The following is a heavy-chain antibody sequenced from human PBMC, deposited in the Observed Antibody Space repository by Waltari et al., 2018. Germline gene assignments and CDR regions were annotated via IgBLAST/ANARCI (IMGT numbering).Heavy chain of an antibody. CDR1: GFTFSSYA. V-gene: IGHV3-23*03. CDR3: AKAPDFWSGSDAFDI. Sequence: EVQLLESGGGLVQPGGSLRLSCAASGFTFSSYAMSWVRQAPGKGLEWVSVIYSGGSTYYADSVKGRFTISRDNSKNTLYLQMNSLRAEDTAVYYCAKAPDFWSGSDAFDIWGQGTMVTVSS. D-gene: IGHD3-3*01. CDR2: IYSGGST. J-gene: IGHJ3*02.